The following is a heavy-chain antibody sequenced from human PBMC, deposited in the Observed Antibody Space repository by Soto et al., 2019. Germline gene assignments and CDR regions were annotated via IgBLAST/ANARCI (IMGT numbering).Heavy chain of an antibody. J-gene: IGHJ4*01. D-gene: IGHD6-6*01. V-gene: IGHV3-23*01. CDR2: ISATGGST. CDR1: GFTFNNYA. CDR3: ANDPLASNFDY. Sequence: HPGGSLRLSCAASGFTFNNYAMSWVRQAPGKGLEWVATISATGGSTYYADSVKGRFTISRDNSKNTLYLQMNGLRVEDTAVYYCANDPLASNFDYRAQGAQLTVSS.